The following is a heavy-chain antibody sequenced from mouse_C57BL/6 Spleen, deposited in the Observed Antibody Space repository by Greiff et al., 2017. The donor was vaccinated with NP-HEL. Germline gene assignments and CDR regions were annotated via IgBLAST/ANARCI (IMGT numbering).Heavy chain of an antibody. CDR2: INPNNGGT. Sequence: EVQLQESGPELVKPGASVKIPCKASGYTFTDYNMDWVKQSHGKSLEWIGDINPNNGGTIYNQKFKGKATLTVDKSSSTAYMELRSLTSEDTAVYYCARMDVDYAMDYWGQGTSVTVSS. CDR1: GYTFTDYN. V-gene: IGHV1-18*01. CDR3: ARMDVDYAMDY. J-gene: IGHJ4*01.